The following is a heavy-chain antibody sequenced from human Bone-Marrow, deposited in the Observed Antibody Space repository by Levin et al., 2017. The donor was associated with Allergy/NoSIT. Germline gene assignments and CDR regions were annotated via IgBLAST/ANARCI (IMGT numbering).Heavy chain of an antibody. J-gene: IGHJ4*02. D-gene: IGHD2-2*01. CDR3: VWDIVVEGEWAFDY. CDR2: INPNSGGT. CDR1: GYTFTGYY. Sequence: GESLKISCKASGYTFTGYYMHWVRQAPGQGLEWMGWINPNSGGTNYAQKFQGRVTMTRDTSISTAYMELSRLRSDDTAVYYCVWDIVVEGEWAFDYWGQGTLVTVSS. V-gene: IGHV1-2*02.